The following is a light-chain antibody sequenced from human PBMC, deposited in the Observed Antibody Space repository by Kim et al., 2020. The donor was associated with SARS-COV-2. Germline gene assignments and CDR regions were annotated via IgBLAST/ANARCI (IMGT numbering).Light chain of an antibody. V-gene: IGKV1-5*01. Sequence: TLSAAVGDRVTITCRASQSISTWLAWYQPKPGKAPKVLIYEASRLQGGVPSRFSGSGYGTEFSLTISSLQPDDFGSYYCQQYSTYSFGQGTTLEI. J-gene: IGKJ2*03. CDR1: QSISTW. CDR2: EAS. CDR3: QQYSTYS.